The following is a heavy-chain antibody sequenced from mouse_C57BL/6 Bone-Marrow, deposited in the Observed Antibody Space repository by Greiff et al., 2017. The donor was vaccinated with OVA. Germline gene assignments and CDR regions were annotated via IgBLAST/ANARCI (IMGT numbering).Heavy chain of an antibody. J-gene: IGHJ2*01. CDR2: INSDGGST. V-gene: IGHV5-2*03. D-gene: IGHD2-1*01. Sequence: EVKVEESGGGLVQPGESLKLSCESNEYEFPSHDMSWVRKTPEKRLELVAAINSDGGSTYYPDTMERRFIISRDNTKKTLYLQMSSLRSEDTAVDYCARHPYVNYGCDYWGQGTTLTVSS. CDR1: EYEFPSHD. CDR3: ARHPYVNYGCDY.